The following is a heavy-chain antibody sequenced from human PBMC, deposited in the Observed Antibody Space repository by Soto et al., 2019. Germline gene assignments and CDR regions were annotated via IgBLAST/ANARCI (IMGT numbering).Heavy chain of an antibody. V-gene: IGHV1-3*01. CDR2: INAGNGNT. D-gene: IGHD5-12*01. CDR3: ARNVVATIQLDY. J-gene: IGHJ4*02. Sequence: QVQLVQSGAEVKKPGASVKVSCKASGYTFTSYAMHWVRQAPGQRLEWMGWINAGNGNTKYSQKFKGRVTITRDTSASIAYMELSSLRSEDTAMYYCARNVVATIQLDYWGQGTLVTVSS. CDR1: GYTFTSYA.